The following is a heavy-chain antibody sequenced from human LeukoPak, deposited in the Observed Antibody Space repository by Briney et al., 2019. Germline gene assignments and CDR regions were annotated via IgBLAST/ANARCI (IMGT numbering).Heavy chain of an antibody. CDR2: IDYSGST. CDR1: GDSVNTINYF. CDR3: ARGIAVAGDVDY. J-gene: IGHJ4*02. V-gene: IGHV4-39*01. D-gene: IGHD6-19*01. Sequence: SETLSLTCTVSGDSVNTINYFWGWLRQPPGKGLEWIATIDYSGSTYYNPSLKTRLTISVDTSKNQFSLKLSSVTAADTAVYYCARGIAVAGDVDYWGQGTLVTVSS.